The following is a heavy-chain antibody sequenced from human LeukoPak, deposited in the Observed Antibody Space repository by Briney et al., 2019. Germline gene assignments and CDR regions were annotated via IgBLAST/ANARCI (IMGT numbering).Heavy chain of an antibody. D-gene: IGHD2-15*01. V-gene: IGHV4-4*07. CDR3: ARAQKEYCSGGSCRTVAYYYYGMDV. CDR2: IYTSGST. J-gene: IGHJ6*02. Sequence: SETLSLTCTVSGGSIRRYYWSCIRQPAGKGLEWIGRIYTSGSTNYNPSLKSRVTISVDTSKNQFSLKLSSVTAADTAVYYCARAQKEYCSGGSCRTVAYYYYGMDVWGQGTTVTVSS. CDR1: GGSIRRYY.